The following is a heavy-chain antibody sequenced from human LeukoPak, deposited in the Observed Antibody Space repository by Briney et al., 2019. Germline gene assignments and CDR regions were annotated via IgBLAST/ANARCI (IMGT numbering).Heavy chain of an antibody. V-gene: IGHV3-7*03. J-gene: IGHJ4*02. D-gene: IGHD6-19*01. CDR2: INEDGSQK. CDR1: GFTFSSYG. Sequence: GGSLRLSCAASGFTFSSYGMHWVRQAPGKGLEWVANINEDGSQKYYLGSVTGRFTISRDNAKNSLYLQMNSLSAEDTAMYYCARDGGWHRFDYWGQGTLVIVSS. CDR3: ARDGGWHRFDY.